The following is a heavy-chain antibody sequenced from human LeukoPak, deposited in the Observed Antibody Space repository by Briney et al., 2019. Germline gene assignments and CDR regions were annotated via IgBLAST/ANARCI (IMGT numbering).Heavy chain of an antibody. CDR2: IYPGDSDT. D-gene: IGHD5-24*01. CDR3: ARRRDGYNYVGTDY. Sequence: KTGESLKISCKGSGYNFTNYWIGWVRQMPGKGLEWMGIIYPGDSDTTYSPSFQGQVTISADKSISTAYLQWSSLKASDTAMYYCARRRDGYNYVGTDYWGQGTLVTVSS. CDR1: GYNFTNYW. J-gene: IGHJ4*02. V-gene: IGHV5-51*01.